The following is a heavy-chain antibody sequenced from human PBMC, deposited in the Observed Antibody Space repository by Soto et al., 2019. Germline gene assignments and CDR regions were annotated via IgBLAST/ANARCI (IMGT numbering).Heavy chain of an antibody. D-gene: IGHD3-3*01. CDR3: AMVDFYGTPSPQDV. CDR2: INTYNGNT. V-gene: IGHV1-18*01. Sequence: QVQLVQSGAEVKNPGASVKVSCKASGYTFTRYGIGWARQAPGQGLEWMGWINTYNGNTNYAQNVQGRVTLTTDTSTSPAKMERRTLRSNATAIYYCAMVDFYGTPSPQDVWGKGTTVIVSS. J-gene: IGHJ6*04. CDR1: GYTFTRYG.